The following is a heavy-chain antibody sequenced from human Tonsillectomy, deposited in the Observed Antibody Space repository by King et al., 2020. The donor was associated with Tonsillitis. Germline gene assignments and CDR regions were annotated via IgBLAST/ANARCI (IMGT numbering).Heavy chain of an antibody. Sequence: VQLVESGGGVVQPGRSLRLSCAASGFTFSTYAMHWVRQAPGKGLEWVTLISYDGSNKYHADSVKGRFTISRDNSKNTLYLQMNSLRAEDTAVYYCARVGEGNYYDSSGYYSGFDLWGQGTLVTVSS. CDR1: GFTFSTYA. CDR2: ISYDGSNK. J-gene: IGHJ4*02. D-gene: IGHD3-22*01. CDR3: ARVGEGNYYDSSGYYSGFDL. V-gene: IGHV3-30*04.